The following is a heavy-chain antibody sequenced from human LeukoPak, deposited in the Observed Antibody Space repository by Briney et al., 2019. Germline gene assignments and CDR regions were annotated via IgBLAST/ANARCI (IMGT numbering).Heavy chain of an antibody. Sequence: GGSLRLSCAASGFTFNNYEMNWVRQAPGKGLEWVSIISSGGGTKYYADSVKGRFTISRGNAKNSLYLQMNSLRAEDTAVYYCARSSGSYRPFDYWGQGTLVTVSS. CDR3: ARSSGSYRPFDY. CDR1: GFTFNNYE. V-gene: IGHV3-48*03. CDR2: ISSGGGTK. D-gene: IGHD1-26*01. J-gene: IGHJ4*02.